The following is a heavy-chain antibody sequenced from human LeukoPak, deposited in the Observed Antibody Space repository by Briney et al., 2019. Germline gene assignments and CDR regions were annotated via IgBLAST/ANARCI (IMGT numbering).Heavy chain of an antibody. CDR1: GGSISSYY. D-gene: IGHD3-22*01. CDR3: ARHGGYYFDRSGRHFDY. J-gene: IGHJ4*02. CDR2: IYYSGST. V-gene: IGHV4-59*08. Sequence: PSETLSLTCTVSGGSISSYYWSWIRQPPGKGLEWIGYIYYSGSTNYNPSLKSRVTISLDTSKNQFFLKLTSVTAEDTAVYYCARHGGYYFDRSGRHFDYWGQGILVTVSS.